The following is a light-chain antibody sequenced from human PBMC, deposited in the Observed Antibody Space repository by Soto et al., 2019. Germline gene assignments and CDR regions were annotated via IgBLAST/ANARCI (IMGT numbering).Light chain of an antibody. CDR2: GAS. Sequence: EIVLTQFPGTLSLSPGERATLSCRASQSVSSNYLAWYQQKPAQTPRLLIYGASTRATGIPDRFSGSGSGTDFTLTISRLEPEDFAVYFCQQYGSSPRTFGQGTKVDIK. CDR1: QSVSSNY. J-gene: IGKJ1*01. V-gene: IGKV3-20*01. CDR3: QQYGSSPRT.